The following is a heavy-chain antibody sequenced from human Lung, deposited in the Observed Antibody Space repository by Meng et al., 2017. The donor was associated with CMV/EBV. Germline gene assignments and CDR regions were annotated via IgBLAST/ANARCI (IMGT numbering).Heavy chain of an antibody. J-gene: IGHJ4*02. CDR3: ARGFGANYYDRSGYYGGVY. CDR2: ISSSGSTI. CDR1: FSDYY. D-gene: IGHD3-22*01. V-gene: IGHV3-11*01. Sequence: FSDYYMIWIRPAPGKGLEWVSYISSSGSTIYYADSLKGRFTISRDNANNSLYLQMNSLRAEDTAVYYCARGFGANYYDRSGYYGGVYWGQGTLVTVSS.